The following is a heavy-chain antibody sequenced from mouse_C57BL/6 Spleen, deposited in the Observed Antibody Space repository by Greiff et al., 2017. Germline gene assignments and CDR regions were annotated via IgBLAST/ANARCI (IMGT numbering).Heavy chain of an antibody. Sequence: EVKLMESGGGLVQPGGSLKLSCAASGFTFSDYYMYWVRQTPEKRLEWVAYISNGGGSTYYPDTVKGRFTISRDNAKNTLYLQMSRLKSEDTAMYYCARHSNFLYAMDYWGQGTSVTVSS. V-gene: IGHV5-12*01. CDR2: ISNGGGST. CDR3: ARHSNFLYAMDY. D-gene: IGHD2-5*01. J-gene: IGHJ4*01. CDR1: GFTFSDYY.